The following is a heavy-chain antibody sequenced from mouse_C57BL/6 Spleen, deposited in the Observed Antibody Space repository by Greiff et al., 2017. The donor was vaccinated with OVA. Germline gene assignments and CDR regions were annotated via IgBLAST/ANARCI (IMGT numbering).Heavy chain of an antibody. CDR2: IYPGDGDT. D-gene: IGHD2-3*01. V-gene: IGHV1-80*01. J-gene: IGHJ3*01. CDR1: GYAFSSYW. Sequence: VQLQESGAELVKPGASVKISCKASGYAFSSYWMNWVKQRPGKGLEWIGQIYPGDGDTNYNGKFKGKATLTADKSSSTAYMQLSSLTSEDSAVYFCARHYDGYYAWFAYWGQGTLVAVSA. CDR3: ARHYDGYYAWFAY.